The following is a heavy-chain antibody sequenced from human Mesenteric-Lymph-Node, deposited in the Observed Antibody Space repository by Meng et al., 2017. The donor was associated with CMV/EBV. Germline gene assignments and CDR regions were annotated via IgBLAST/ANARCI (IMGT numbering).Heavy chain of an antibody. J-gene: IGHJ4*02. V-gene: IGHV3-30*04. CDR1: GFSFSTYA. CDR3: ARDRNLFCGGYCHFFDL. CDR2: ISYDGNKK. Sequence: GESLKISCAASGFSFSTYAMHWVRQAPGKGLEWVAVISYDGNKKYYADSVKGRFTISRDISNSTLYLQMNSLTTEDTAVYYCARDRNLFCGGYCHFFDLWGQGTLVTVSS. D-gene: IGHD2-21*01.